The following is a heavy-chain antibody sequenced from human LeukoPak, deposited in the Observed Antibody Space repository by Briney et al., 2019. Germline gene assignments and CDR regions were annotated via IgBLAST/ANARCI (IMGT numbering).Heavy chain of an antibody. J-gene: IGHJ4*02. V-gene: IGHV3-15*01. CDR2: IKSKTDGGTT. D-gene: IGHD4/OR15-4a*01. CDR3: AKLPTMVRPLVRDY. Sequence: PGGSLRLSCAASGFTFSNAWMSWVRQAPGKGLEWVGRIKSKTDGGTTDYAAPVKGRFTISRDDSKNTLYLQMNSLRAEDTAVYYCAKLPTMVRPLVRDYWGQGTLATVSS. CDR1: GFTFSNAW.